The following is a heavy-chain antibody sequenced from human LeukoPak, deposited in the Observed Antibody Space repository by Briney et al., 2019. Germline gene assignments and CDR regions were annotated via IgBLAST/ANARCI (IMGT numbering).Heavy chain of an antibody. CDR1: GFAFRSHA. J-gene: IGHJ6*03. D-gene: IGHD4-17*01. CDR2: IRYDGSKK. V-gene: IGHV3-30*02. CDR3: AKIPYGDYVLDYYYYMDV. Sequence: GGSLRLSCTASGFAFRSHAMHCVRQAPGKGLEWVAFIRYDGSKKFYADSVKGRFTISRDNSKNTLYLQMYSLRAEDTAVYYCAKIPYGDYVLDYYYYMDVWGKGTTVTISS.